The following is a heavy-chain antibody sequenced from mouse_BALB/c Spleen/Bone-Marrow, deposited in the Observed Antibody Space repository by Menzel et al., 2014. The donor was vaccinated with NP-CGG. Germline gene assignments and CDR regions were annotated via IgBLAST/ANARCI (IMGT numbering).Heavy chain of an antibody. Sequence: QVQLKDSGAELVRPGASVKLSCKASGYSFTSYWMHWVKQRPGQGLEWIGMIHPSDSETRLNQKFKDKATLTVDKSSSTAYMQLSSPTSEDSAVYYCAREGWDYDGFDYWGQGTTLTVSS. D-gene: IGHD2-4*01. CDR2: IHPSDSET. J-gene: IGHJ2*01. V-gene: IGHV1-74*01. CDR1: GYSFTSYW. CDR3: AREGWDYDGFDY.